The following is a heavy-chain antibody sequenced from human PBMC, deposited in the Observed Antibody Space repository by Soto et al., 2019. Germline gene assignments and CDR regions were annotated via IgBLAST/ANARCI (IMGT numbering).Heavy chain of an antibody. D-gene: IGHD2-2*01. CDR3: ARETLGSTSCSNY. Sequence: PGGSLRLSCAASGFTFSSYSMNWVRQAPGKGLEWVSSISSSSSYIYYADSVKGRFTISRDNAKNSLYLQMNSLRAEDTAVYYCARETLGSTSCSNYWGQGTLVTVSS. CDR2: ISSSSSYI. J-gene: IGHJ4*02. CDR1: GFTFSSYS. V-gene: IGHV3-21*01.